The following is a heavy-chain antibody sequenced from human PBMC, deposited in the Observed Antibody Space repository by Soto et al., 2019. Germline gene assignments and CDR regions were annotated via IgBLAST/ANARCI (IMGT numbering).Heavy chain of an antibody. V-gene: IGHV3-23*01. CDR2: ISGSGGGT. D-gene: IGHD3-3*01. J-gene: IGHJ4*02. Sequence: PGGSLRLSCAASGFTFSSYAMSWVRQAPGKGLEWVSGISGSGGGTYYADSVKGRFTISRDNSKNTLYLQMNSLRAEDTEVYYCAKEQGVYYDFWSGYYPFDYWGQGTLVTVSS. CDR3: AKEQGVYYDFWSGYYPFDY. CDR1: GFTFSSYA.